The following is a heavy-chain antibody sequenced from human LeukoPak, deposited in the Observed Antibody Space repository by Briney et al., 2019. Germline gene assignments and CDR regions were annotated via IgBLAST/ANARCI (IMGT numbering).Heavy chain of an antibody. J-gene: IGHJ5*02. CDR3: ARGMVRGVFDP. Sequence: SETLSLTCTVSGGSISSGDYYWSWIRQPPGKGLEWIGYIYYSGSTYYNPSLKSRVTISVDTSKNQFPLKLSSVTAADTAVYYCARGMVRGVFDPWGQGTLVTVSS. CDR1: GGSISSGDYY. D-gene: IGHD3-10*01. V-gene: IGHV4-30-4*08. CDR2: IYYSGST.